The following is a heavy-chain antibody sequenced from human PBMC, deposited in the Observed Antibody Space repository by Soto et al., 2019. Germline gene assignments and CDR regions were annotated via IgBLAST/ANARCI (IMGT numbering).Heavy chain of an antibody. J-gene: IGHJ6*02. V-gene: IGHV4-31*03. CDR2: IYYSGST. Sequence: QVQLQESGPGLVKPSQTLSLTCTVSGGSISSGGYYWSWIRQHPGKGLEWIGYIYYSGSTYYNPSLKSRVTISVDTSKNQFSQKLSSVTAADTAVYYCARLSRYSSSWPTSYYYYGMDVWGQGTTVTVSS. D-gene: IGHD6-13*01. CDR3: ARLSRYSSSWPTSYYYYGMDV. CDR1: GGSISSGGYY.